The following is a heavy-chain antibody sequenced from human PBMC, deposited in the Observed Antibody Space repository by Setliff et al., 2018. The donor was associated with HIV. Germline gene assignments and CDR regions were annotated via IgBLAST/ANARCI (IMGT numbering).Heavy chain of an antibody. CDR1: GFMFGVDW. CDR3: ARDHWVAGLDY. J-gene: IGHJ4*02. V-gene: IGHV3-7*01. Sequence: PGGSLRLSCAASGFMFGVDWMSWVRQTPGKGLEWVASVTPDGGDKYYANSMRGRFTISRDNGKNAVYLLMNSLTAEDTALYYCARDHWVAGLDYWGQGTLVTVSS. D-gene: IGHD6-19*01. CDR2: VTPDGGDK.